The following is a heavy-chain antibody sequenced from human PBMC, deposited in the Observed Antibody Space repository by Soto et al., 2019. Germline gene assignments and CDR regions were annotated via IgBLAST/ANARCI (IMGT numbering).Heavy chain of an antibody. J-gene: IGHJ6*02. CDR3: ARGSGYDQWAGYYYGMDV. V-gene: IGHV4-34*01. CDR1: GGSFSGYY. Sequence: SETLSLTCAVYGGSFSGYYWSWIRQPPGKGLEWIGEINHSGSTNYNPSLKSRVTISVDTSKNQFSLKLSSVTAADTAVYYCARGSGYDQWAGYYYGMDVWGQGTTVTVSS. CDR2: INHSGST. D-gene: IGHD5-12*01.